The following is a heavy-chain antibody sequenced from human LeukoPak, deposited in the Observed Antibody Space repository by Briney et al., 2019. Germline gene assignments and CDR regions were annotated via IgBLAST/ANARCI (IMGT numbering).Heavy chain of an antibody. V-gene: IGHV4-30-4*01. CDR1: GGSISSGDYY. J-gene: IGHJ1*01. Sequence: SETLSLTCTVPGGSISSGDYYWSWIRQPPGKGLEWIGYIYYSGSTYYNPSLKSRVTISVDTSKNQFSLKLSSVTAADTAVYYCAGGDYSNFPGRKYFQHWGQGTLVTVSS. CDR3: AGGDYSNFPGRKYFQH. D-gene: IGHD4-4*01. CDR2: IYYSGST.